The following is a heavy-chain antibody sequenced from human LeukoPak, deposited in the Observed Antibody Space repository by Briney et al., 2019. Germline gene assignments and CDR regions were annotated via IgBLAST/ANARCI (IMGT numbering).Heavy chain of an antibody. CDR3: ARLRGYYYSYYMDV. D-gene: IGHD5-12*01. J-gene: IGHJ6*03. Sequence: SETLSLTCTVSGGSISSYYWSWIRQPPGKGLEWIGYIYYSGSTNYNPSLKSRVTISVDTSKNQFSLKVNSVTAADTAVYYCARLRGYYYSYYMDVWGKGTTVTVSS. CDR2: IYYSGST. CDR1: GGSISSYY. V-gene: IGHV4-59*12.